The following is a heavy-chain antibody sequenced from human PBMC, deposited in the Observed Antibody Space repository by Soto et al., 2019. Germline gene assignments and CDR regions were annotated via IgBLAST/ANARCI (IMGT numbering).Heavy chain of an antibody. D-gene: IGHD2-15*01. V-gene: IGHV4-4*02. Sequence: SETLSLTCAVSGGSISSSKWWSWVRQPPGKGLEWIGEIYDSGSNNYNPSLKSRVTISVDKSKNQYSLKLSSVTAADTAVYYCARGEYCSGGSCYFNWFDPWGQGTLVTVS. CDR2: IYDSGSN. J-gene: IGHJ5*02. CDR1: GGSISSSKW. CDR3: ARGEYCSGGSCYFNWFDP.